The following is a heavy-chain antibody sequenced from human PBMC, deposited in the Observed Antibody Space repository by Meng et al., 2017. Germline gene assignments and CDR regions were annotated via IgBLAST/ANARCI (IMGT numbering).Heavy chain of an antibody. D-gene: IGHD3-10*01. V-gene: IGHV1-69*01. CDR1: GGTFSSYA. Sequence: QVQPQVSGAEVKKPVSSVKVSCKASGGTFSSYAISWVRQAPGQGLEWMGGIIPIFGTANYAQKFQGRVTITADESTSTAYMELSSLRSEDTAVYYCASYSSVRGIAYWGQGTLVTVSS. J-gene: IGHJ4*02. CDR2: IIPIFGTA. CDR3: ASYSSVRGIAY.